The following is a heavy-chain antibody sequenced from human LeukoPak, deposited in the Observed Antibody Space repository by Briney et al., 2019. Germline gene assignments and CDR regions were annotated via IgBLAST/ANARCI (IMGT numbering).Heavy chain of an antibody. CDR2: INHSGST. Sequence: SETLSLTCAVYGGSFSGYYWSWIRQPPGKGLEWIGEINHSGSTNYNPSLKSRVTISVDTSKNQFSLKLSSVTAADTAVYYCARSQDWFDPWGQGTLVTVSS. V-gene: IGHV4-34*01. J-gene: IGHJ5*02. CDR1: GGSFSGYY. CDR3: ARSQDWFDP.